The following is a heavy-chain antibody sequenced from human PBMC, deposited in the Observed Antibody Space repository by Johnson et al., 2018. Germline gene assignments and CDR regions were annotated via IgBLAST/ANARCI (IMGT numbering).Heavy chain of an antibody. D-gene: IGHD3/OR15-3a*01. Sequence: VQLQQWGARLLKPSETLSLTCGVYDGSFSGYYWSWIRQPPGKGLEWIGNIYYSGSTSSTPSLKRRVTISLDTSKTQVSLKVMSLTTADTAVYYCARVVSPMFMVFNGMDVWGQGTTVTVSS. V-gene: IGHV4-34*01. CDR1: DGSFSGYY. J-gene: IGHJ6*01. CDR2: IYYSGST. CDR3: ARVVSPMFMVFNGMDV.